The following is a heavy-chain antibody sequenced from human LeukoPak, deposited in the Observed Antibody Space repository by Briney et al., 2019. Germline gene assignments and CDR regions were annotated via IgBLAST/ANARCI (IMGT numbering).Heavy chain of an antibody. V-gene: IGHV4-59*01. Sequence: SETLSLTCTVSGGSISSYYWSWIRQPPGKGLEWIGYIYYSGSTNYNPPLKSRVTISVDTSKNQFSLKLSSVTAADTAVYYCARAGVGAKVYWYFDLWGRGTLVTVSS. J-gene: IGHJ2*01. CDR1: GGSISSYY. D-gene: IGHD1-26*01. CDR2: IYYSGST. CDR3: ARAGVGAKVYWYFDL.